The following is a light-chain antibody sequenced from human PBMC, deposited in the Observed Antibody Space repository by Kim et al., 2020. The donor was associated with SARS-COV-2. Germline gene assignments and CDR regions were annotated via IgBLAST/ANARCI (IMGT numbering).Light chain of an antibody. V-gene: IGKV1-33*01. CDR1: QDITNY. CDR2: DVS. Sequence: EAVGDRVTITCQAIQDITNYLNWYQQKPGKTPKLLIYDVSNLERGVPSRFSGAGFGTNFTFTISSLHPEDAATDFCQQYANLPITFGQGTRLEIK. CDR3: QQYANLPIT. J-gene: IGKJ5*01.